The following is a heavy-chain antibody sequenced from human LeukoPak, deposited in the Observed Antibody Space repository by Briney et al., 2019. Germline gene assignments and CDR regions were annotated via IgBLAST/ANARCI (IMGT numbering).Heavy chain of an antibody. Sequence: SETLSLTCTVSGGSISSGSDQWSWIRQPAGKGLEWIGRIYSSDNIDYNPSLKSRATISVDTSKNQFSLKLSSVTAADTAVYYCATTNLNSGSYHDYWGQGTLVTVSS. CDR1: GGSISSGSDQ. J-gene: IGHJ4*02. D-gene: IGHD1-26*01. V-gene: IGHV4-61*02. CDR3: ATTNLNSGSYHDY. CDR2: IYSSDNI.